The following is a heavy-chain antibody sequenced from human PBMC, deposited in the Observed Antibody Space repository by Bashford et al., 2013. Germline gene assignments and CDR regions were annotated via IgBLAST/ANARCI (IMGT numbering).Heavy chain of an antibody. D-gene: IGHD6-19*01. J-gene: IGHJ4*02. CDR3: ARDHFYSSGWFNFDY. V-gene: IGHV4-34*10. CDR2: INQSGTT. Sequence: SETLSLTCVAHGDSFNGYYWSWIRQPPGKGLEWIGEINQSGTTNFNPSLKRRVTLSADPPKNRFYLTMTSVTAADTALYFXARDHFYSSGWFNFDYWGQGPWSPS. CDR1: GDSFNGYY.